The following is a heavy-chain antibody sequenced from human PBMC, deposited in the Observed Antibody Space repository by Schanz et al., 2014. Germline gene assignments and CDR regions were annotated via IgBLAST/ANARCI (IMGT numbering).Heavy chain of an antibody. CDR1: GGSISSSNYY. CDR2: IYYSGST. CDR3: ARRPEGNWFDP. V-gene: IGHV4-61*05. Sequence: QLQLQESGPGLVKPSETLSLTCTVSGGSISSSNYYWGWMRQPPGKGLEWIGYIYYSGSTNYNASLKSRVTISIDMSKNQFSLRLTSVTAADTAVYYCARRPEGNWFDPWGQGTLVTVSS. J-gene: IGHJ5*02.